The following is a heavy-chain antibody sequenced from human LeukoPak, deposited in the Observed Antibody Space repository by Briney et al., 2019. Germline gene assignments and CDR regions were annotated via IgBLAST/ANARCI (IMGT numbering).Heavy chain of an antibody. Sequence: SETLSLTCAVYGGSFSGYYWSWIRQPPGKGLEWIGEINHSGSTNYNPSLKSRVTISVDTSKNQFSLKLSSVTAADTAVYYCARGKSYYDFWSGYSHFDNWGQGTLVTVSS. CDR2: INHSGST. V-gene: IGHV4-34*01. CDR3: ARGKSYYDFWSGYSHFDN. J-gene: IGHJ4*02. CDR1: GGSFSGYY. D-gene: IGHD3-3*01.